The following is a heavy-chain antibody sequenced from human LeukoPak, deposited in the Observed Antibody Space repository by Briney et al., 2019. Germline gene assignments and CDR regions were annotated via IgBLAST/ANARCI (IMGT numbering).Heavy chain of an antibody. CDR3: ARGGAARPDY. CDR2: ISSSSSNI. V-gene: IGHV3-48*04. J-gene: IGHJ4*02. CDR1: GFTFSNYG. Sequence: GGSLRLSCAASGFTFSNYGMNSVRQAPGKGLEWVSYISSSSSNIAYADSVKGRFTISRDNAKNSLYLQINSLRVEDTSVYYCARGGAARPDYWGQGTLVSVSS. D-gene: IGHD6-6*01.